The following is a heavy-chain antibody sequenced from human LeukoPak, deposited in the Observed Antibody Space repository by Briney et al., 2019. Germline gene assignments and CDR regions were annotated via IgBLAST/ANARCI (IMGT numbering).Heavy chain of an antibody. J-gene: IGHJ6*03. V-gene: IGHV1-18*01. CDR1: GYTFTSFG. Sequence: ASVKVSCKASGYTFTSFGISWVRQAPGQGLEWMGWISAYNGKTNYAQKFQGRVTMTTDTSTSTAYMELRSLRSDDTAVYYCARVRGIAARPGNYYYMDVWGKGTTVTVSS. CDR3: ARVRGIAARPGNYYYMDV. CDR2: ISAYNGKT. D-gene: IGHD6-6*01.